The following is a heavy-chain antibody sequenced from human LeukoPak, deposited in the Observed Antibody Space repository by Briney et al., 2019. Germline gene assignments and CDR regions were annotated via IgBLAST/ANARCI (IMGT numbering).Heavy chain of an antibody. D-gene: IGHD3-22*01. Sequence: PSETLSLTCTVSGASINNNFWTWIRQPPGKGLEWIVYIYSSGSANYNPSLKSRVIISGDTSKNQISLNLTSVTAADTAVYFCARHRDYYDTWGHVTLVTVSS. V-gene: IGHV4-59*08. CDR1: GASINNNF. CDR2: IYSSGSA. J-gene: IGHJ4*01. CDR3: ARHRDYYDT.